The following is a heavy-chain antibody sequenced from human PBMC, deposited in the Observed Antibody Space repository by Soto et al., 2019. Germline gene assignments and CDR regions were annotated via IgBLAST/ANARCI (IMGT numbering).Heavy chain of an antibody. CDR1: GFTFDDYA. D-gene: IGHD3-16*01. J-gene: IGHJ6*02. V-gene: IGHV3-9*01. Sequence: EMQLVESGGGLVQPGMSLRLSCAASGFTFDDYAMYWVRQVPGKGLEWVSGISWNSGRIGYADSVKGRFTISRDNAKNSLYLHMTSLRPEDTALYYCTKARLWGGDGYNSYYYKAMDVWGQGTTVTVSS. CDR3: TKARLWGGDGYNSYYYKAMDV. CDR2: ISWNSGRI.